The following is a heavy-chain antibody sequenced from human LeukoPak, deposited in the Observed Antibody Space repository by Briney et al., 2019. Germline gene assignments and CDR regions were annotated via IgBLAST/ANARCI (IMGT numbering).Heavy chain of an antibody. Sequence: PGGSLRLSCAASGFTFSSYWMHWVRQAPGKGLVWVSRTNTDGSITTYADSVEGRFTISRDNAENTLYLQMNSLRAEDTAVYYCIRELYAFDMWGQGTMVTVSS. V-gene: IGHV3-74*01. CDR1: GFTFSSYW. CDR3: IRELYAFDM. CDR2: TNTDGSIT. J-gene: IGHJ3*02. D-gene: IGHD2/OR15-2a*01.